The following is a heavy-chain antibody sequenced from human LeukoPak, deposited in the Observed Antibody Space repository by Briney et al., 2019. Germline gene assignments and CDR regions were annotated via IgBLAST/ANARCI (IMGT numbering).Heavy chain of an antibody. Sequence: PSETLSLTCTVSGGSVGSGSYYWSWIRQPPGTGLEWIGYIYYTGSTNYNPSLKSRVTISVDTSKNQFSLKLSSVTAADTAVYSCARDRDYGGNSGDAFDIWGQGTMVTVSS. CDR2: IYYTGST. V-gene: IGHV4-61*01. D-gene: IGHD4-23*01. CDR1: GGSVGSGSYY. CDR3: ARDRDYGGNSGDAFDI. J-gene: IGHJ3*02.